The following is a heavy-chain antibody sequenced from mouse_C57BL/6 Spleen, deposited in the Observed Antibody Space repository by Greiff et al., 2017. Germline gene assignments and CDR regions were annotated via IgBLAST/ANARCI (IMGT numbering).Heavy chain of an antibody. CDR1: GYAFSSSW. D-gene: IGHD1-1*01. Sequence: VQGVESGPELVKPGASVKISCKASGYAFSSSWMNWVKQRPGKGLEWIGRIYPGDGDTNYTGKFTGKATLTADKSSSTAYMHLSSLTSEDSAVYVCARWTTVVPFDYWGQGTTLTVSS. CDR3: ARWTTVVPFDY. J-gene: IGHJ2*01. CDR2: IYPGDGDT. V-gene: IGHV1-82*01.